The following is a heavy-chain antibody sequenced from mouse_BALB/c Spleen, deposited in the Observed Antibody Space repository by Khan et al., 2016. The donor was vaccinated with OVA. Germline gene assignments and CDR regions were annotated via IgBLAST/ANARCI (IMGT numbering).Heavy chain of an antibody. J-gene: IGHJ3*01. CDR2: ISPGSGDT. Sequence: QVQLQQSGAELARPGASVKLSCKASGYTFTDYYINWVKQRTGQGLEWIGEISPGSGDTYYNEKVKGKATLTADKSSSTVYMQLSSLTAEASAVYFGARMNYCGYTVAYWGQGTLVTVSA. CDR1: GYTFTDYY. V-gene: IGHV1-77*01. D-gene: IGHD1-2*01. CDR3: ARMNYCGYTVAY.